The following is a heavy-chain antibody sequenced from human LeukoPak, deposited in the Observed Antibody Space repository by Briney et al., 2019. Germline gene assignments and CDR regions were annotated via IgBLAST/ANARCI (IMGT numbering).Heavy chain of an antibody. CDR3: ARVYDILTGYYGGAFDI. V-gene: IGHV3-53*01. CDR2: IYSGGST. CDR1: GFTFSSYG. Sequence: GGSLRLSCAASGFTFSSYGMHWVRQAPGKGLEWVSVIYSGGSTYYADSVKGRFTISRDNSKNTLYLQMNSLRAEDTAVYYCARVYDILTGYYGGAFDIWGQGTMVTVSS. J-gene: IGHJ3*02. D-gene: IGHD3-9*01.